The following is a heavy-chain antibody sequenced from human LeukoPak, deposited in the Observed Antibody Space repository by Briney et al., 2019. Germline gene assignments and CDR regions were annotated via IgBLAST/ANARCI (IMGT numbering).Heavy chain of an antibody. CDR2: INPSGGST. D-gene: IGHD3-16*01. Sequence: ASVTVSCTASGYTFTSYYMHWVRQAPGQGLEWMGIINPSGGSTSYAQKFQGRVTITRDTSASTAYMELSSLRSEDTAVYYCARESPYYDYVWGSPSYNWFDPWGQGTLVTVSS. CDR3: ARESPYYDYVWGSPSYNWFDP. CDR1: GYTFTSYY. V-gene: IGHV1-46*01. J-gene: IGHJ5*02.